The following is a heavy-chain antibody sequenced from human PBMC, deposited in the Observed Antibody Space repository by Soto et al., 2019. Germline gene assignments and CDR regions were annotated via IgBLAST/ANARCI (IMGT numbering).Heavy chain of an antibody. D-gene: IGHD6-19*01. CDR3: AKDPDSSGP. CDR1: GFTFSSYG. V-gene: IGHV3-30*18. J-gene: IGHJ1*01. CDR2: ISYDGSNK. Sequence: GGSLRLSCAASGFTFSSYGMHWVRQAPGKGLEWVAVISYDGSNKYYADSVKGRFTISRDNSKNTLYLQMNSLRAEDTAVYYCAKDPDSSGPWGQGTLVTVSS.